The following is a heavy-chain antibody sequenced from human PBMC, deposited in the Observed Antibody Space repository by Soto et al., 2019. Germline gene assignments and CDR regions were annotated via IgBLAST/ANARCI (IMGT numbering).Heavy chain of an antibody. CDR3: AVSSPDIVVLPSSIYFAS. J-gene: IGHJ4*02. D-gene: IGHD2-15*01. CDR2: LSWDRSTV. Sequence: GGSLRLSCVASGSSSDPFTMHWVRELPGKGLEWVAGLSWDRSTVAYADSVQGRFTISRDHAKNSVDLLMDSLRPDDTALYFCAVSSPDIVVLPSSIYFASWGPGTQVTVSS. CDR1: GSSSDPFT. V-gene: IGHV3-9*02.